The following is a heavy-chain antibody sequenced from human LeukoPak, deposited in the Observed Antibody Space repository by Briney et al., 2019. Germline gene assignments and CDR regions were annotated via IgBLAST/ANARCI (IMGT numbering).Heavy chain of an antibody. CDR3: ARAHPITGTKGFYFDY. CDR2: IIPIFGTA. Sequence: ASVKVSCKASGGTFSSYAISWVRQAPGQGLEWMGRIIPIFGTANYAQKFQGRVTITTDESTSTAYMELSSPRSEDTAVYYCARAHPITGTKGFYFDYWGQGTLVTVSS. J-gene: IGHJ4*02. CDR1: GGTFSSYA. D-gene: IGHD1-7*01. V-gene: IGHV1-69*05.